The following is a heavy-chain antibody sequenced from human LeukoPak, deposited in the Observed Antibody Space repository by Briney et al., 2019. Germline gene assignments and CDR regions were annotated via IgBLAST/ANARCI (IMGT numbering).Heavy chain of an antibody. CDR1: GFTFSSYS. V-gene: IGHV3-21*01. CDR3: ARVWGPFYYDSSGYPDY. D-gene: IGHD3-22*01. CDR2: ISSSSYI. J-gene: IGHJ4*02. Sequence: GGSLRLSCAASGFTFSSYSMNWVRQAPGKGLEWASSISSSSYIYYADSVKGRFTISRDNAKHSLYLQMNSLRAEDTAVYYCARVWGPFYYDSSGYPDYWGQGTLVTVSS.